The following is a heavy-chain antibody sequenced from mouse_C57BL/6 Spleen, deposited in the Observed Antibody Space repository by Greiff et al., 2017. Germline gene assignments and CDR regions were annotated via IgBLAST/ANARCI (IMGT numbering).Heavy chain of an antibody. J-gene: IGHJ1*03. V-gene: IGHV1-82*01. Sequence: VQLQQSGPELVKPGASVKISCKASGYAFSSSWMNWVKQRPGKGLAWIGRLYPGDGDTNYNGKFKGKATLTADKSSSTAYMQLSSLTSEDSAVYCCARGEPPDVWGTGTTVTVSS. CDR3: ARGEPPDV. CDR2: LYPGDGDT. CDR1: GYAFSSSW.